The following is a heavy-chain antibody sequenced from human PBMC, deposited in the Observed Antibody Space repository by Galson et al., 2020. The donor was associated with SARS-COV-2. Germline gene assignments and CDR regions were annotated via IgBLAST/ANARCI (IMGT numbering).Heavy chain of an antibody. Sequence: VGSLSLSCAASGFTFTSYAMNWLRQAPGKGLEWVSGISGSGSATYFAGSVKGRFTISRDNSQNTLYLQMNGLRAEDTAIYYCAKRHRDSSGFDSWGQGARVTVSS. CDR1: GFTFTSYA. CDR3: AKRHRDSSGFDS. V-gene: IGHV3-23*01. D-gene: IGHD3-22*01. J-gene: IGHJ4*02. CDR2: ISGSGSAT.